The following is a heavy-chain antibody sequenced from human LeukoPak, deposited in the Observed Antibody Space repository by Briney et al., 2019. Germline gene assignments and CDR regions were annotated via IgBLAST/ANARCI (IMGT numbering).Heavy chain of an antibody. CDR3: ARDRGYGYYDSSGYL. J-gene: IGHJ4*02. V-gene: IGHV3-21*01. CDR2: ISSSSNYI. D-gene: IGHD3-22*01. Sequence: GGSLRLSCATSGFTFSSYSMNWVRQAPGRGLEWVSFISSSSNYIYYADSVKGRFTISRDNAKNSLYLQMNSLRAEDTAVYYCARDRGYGYYDSSGYLWGQGTLVTVSS. CDR1: GFTFSSYS.